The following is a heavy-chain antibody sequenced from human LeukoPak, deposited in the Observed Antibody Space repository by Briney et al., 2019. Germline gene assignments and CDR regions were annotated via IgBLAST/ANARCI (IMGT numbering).Heavy chain of an antibody. D-gene: IGHD2-2*01. Sequence: GGSLRLSCAASGFTFSSYSMNWVRLAPGKGLEWVSYISSSSSTIYYADSVKGRFTISRDNAKNSLYLQMNSLRAEDTAVYYCAREVADIVVVPAAIDYWGQGTLVTVSS. CDR3: AREVADIVVVPAAIDY. V-gene: IGHV3-48*04. J-gene: IGHJ4*02. CDR2: ISSSSSTI. CDR1: GFTFSSYS.